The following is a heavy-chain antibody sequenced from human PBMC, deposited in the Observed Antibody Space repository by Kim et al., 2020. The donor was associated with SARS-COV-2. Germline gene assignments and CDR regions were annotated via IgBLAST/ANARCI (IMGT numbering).Heavy chain of an antibody. V-gene: IGHV3-9*01. J-gene: IGHJ4*02. Sequence: GGSLRLSCAASGFTFGDYAMHWVRQAPGKGLEWVSGISWNSGSIGYADSVKGRFTISRDNAKNSLYLQMNSLRAEDTALYYCAKDLQPTAGTPLDYWGQGTLVTVSS. CDR3: AKDLQPTAGTPLDY. CDR1: GFTFGDYA. CDR2: ISWNSGSI. D-gene: IGHD6-13*01.